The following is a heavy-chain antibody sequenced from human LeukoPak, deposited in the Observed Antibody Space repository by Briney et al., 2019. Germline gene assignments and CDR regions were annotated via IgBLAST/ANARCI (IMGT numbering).Heavy chain of an antibody. V-gene: IGHV3-23*01. CDR1: GFAFSNYA. D-gene: IGHD1-14*01. CDR3: ARGVEPLAANTLAY. J-gene: IGHJ4*02. CDR2: ISSGGSDT. Sequence: PEGSLRLSCAASGFAFSNYAMNWVRQAPGKGLEWVSGISSGGSDTYYADSVKGRFTISRDNSKNTLYLQMNSLRVEDTAVYYCARGVEPLAANTLAYWGQGTLVTVSS.